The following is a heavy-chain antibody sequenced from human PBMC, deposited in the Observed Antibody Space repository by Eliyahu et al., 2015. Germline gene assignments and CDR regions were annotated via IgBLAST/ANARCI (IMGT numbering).Heavy chain of an antibody. Sequence: QITLKESGPTLVKPTQTLTLTCXFSGFSLSTSGXXVGXXXQPPGKALEWLALIYWDDDKRYSPSLKSRLTITKDTSKNQVVLTMTNMDPVDTATYFCAHRGTLSGAVISYDYWGQGTLVTVSS. CDR1: GFSLSTSGXX. J-gene: IGHJ4*02. CDR3: AHRGTLSGAVISYDY. D-gene: IGHD3-3*01. CDR2: IYWDDDK. V-gene: IGHV2-5*02.